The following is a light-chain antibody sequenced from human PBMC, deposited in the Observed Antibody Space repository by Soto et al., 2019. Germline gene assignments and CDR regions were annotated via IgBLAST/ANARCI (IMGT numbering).Light chain of an antibody. V-gene: IGLV1-40*01. CDR3: QSYDTSLSARV. J-gene: IGLJ3*02. CDR2: ANS. CDR1: SSNFGAGFD. Sequence: QSVLTQPPSVSGAPGQRVSISCNGGSSNFGAGFDVHWYQQLLGTAPKLLIYANSNRPSGVPDRFSGSRSGTAASLAITGLQAEDEADYYCQSYDTSLSARVFGGGTKLTVL.